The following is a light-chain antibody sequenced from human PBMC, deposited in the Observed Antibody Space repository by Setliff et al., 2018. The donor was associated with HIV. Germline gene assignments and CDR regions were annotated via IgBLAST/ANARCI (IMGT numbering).Light chain of an antibody. CDR2: DVT. CDR3: TSYGGNNNFYV. J-gene: IGLJ1*01. CDR1: SSDVGGYNY. V-gene: IGLV2-8*01. Sequence: QSVLTQPPSASGSPGQSVTISCTGTSSDVGGYNYVSWYVQRPGKAPKLIIDDVTKRPSGVPDRFSGSKSGNTASLTLSGLQAEDDGDYYCTSYGGNNNFYVLGTGTKVTVL.